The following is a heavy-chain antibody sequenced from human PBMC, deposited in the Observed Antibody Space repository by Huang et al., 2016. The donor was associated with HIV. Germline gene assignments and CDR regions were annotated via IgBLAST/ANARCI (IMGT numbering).Heavy chain of an antibody. CDR2: IYYSGST. J-gene: IGHJ3*02. CDR1: GGSISSGGYY. Sequence: QVQLQESGPGLVKPSQTLSLTCTVSGGSISSGGYYWSWIRQPPGKGLGVIGYIYYSGSTDYNPSLKSRVTISVDTSKNQFSLKLSSVTAADTAVYYCARDTDGGRTFDIWGQGTMVTVSS. CDR3: ARDTDGGRTFDI. D-gene: IGHD2-2*02. V-gene: IGHV4-30-4*08.